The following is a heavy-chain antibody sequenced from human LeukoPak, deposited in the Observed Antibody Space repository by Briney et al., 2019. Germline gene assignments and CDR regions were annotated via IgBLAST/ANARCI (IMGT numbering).Heavy chain of an antibody. Sequence: ASVKVSCKASGYTFTGYYMHWVRQAPGQGLEWMGWINPNSGGTNYAQKFQGRVTMTRDTSISTAYMELSRLRSDDTAVYYCARLPGGYYYYMDVWGKGTTVTVSS. V-gene: IGHV1-2*02. D-gene: IGHD1-26*01. CDR3: ARLPGGYYYYMDV. J-gene: IGHJ6*03. CDR2: INPNSGGT. CDR1: GYTFTGYY.